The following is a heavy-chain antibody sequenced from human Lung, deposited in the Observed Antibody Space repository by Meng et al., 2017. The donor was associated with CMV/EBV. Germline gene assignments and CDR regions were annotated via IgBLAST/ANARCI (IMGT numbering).Heavy chain of an antibody. V-gene: IGHV4-4*02. D-gene: IGHD6-19*01. CDR3: ASFPPPGKQWLVTDY. J-gene: IGHJ4*02. Sequence: GQRLESGPGLVKPSGPLSPASAASGGSVSSSNWWSWVRQPPGKGLEWIGEIYHSGSTNYNPSLKSRVTISVDKSKNQFSLKLSSVTAADTAVYYCASFPPPGKQWLVTDYWGQGTLVTVSS. CDR1: GGSVSSSNW. CDR2: IYHSGST.